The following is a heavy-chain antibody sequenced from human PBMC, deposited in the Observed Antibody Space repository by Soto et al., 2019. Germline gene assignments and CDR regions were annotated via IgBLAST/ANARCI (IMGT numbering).Heavy chain of an antibody. CDR1: GDSINNYF. J-gene: IGHJ6*02. V-gene: IGHV4-59*01. Sequence: QVQLQESGPGLVKPSDTMSLTCTISGDSINNYFWNWIRQTPGKGLEWIGYISYSGSTSYNPSLQSRVTISSDTSKNHFSLKLSSVTAADTAVYYCARARQRDTGRGLDVWGQGTTVTVSS. D-gene: IGHD5-18*01. CDR3: ARARQRDTGRGLDV. CDR2: ISYSGST.